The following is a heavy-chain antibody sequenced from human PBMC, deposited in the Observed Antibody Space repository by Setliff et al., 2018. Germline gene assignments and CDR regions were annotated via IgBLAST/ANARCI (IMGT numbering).Heavy chain of an antibody. D-gene: IGHD3-10*01. CDR3: AASRAYTGAVEEWFLPKTFDF. Sequence: PSETLSLTCTVSGDSISNYYWNWIRQPAGKGLEWIGRIYVTESTKYNPSLKSRVTLSMDTSKNQFSLKLSSVTAADAALYYCAASRAYTGAVEEWFLPKTFDFWGQG. V-gene: IGHV4-4*07. J-gene: IGHJ4*02. CDR1: GDSISNYY. CDR2: IYVTEST.